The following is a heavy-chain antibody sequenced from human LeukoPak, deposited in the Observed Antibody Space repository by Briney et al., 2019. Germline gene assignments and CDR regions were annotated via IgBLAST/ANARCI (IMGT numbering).Heavy chain of an antibody. D-gene: IGHD3-10*01. V-gene: IGHV1-2*02. CDR3: ASLTMVRGVITDYGMDV. CDR2: INPNSGGT. CDR1: GYTFTGYY. Sequence: VASVKVSCKASGYTFTGYYMHWVRQAPGQGLEWMGWINPNSGGTNYAQKFQGRVTMTGDTSISTAYMELSRLRSDDTAVYYCASLTMVRGVITDYGMDVWGQGTTVTVSS. J-gene: IGHJ6*02.